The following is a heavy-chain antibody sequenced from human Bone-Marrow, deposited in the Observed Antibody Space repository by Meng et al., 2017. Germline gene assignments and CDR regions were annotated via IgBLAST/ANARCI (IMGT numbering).Heavy chain of an antibody. CDR1: GGSISSSSYY. J-gene: IGHJ4*02. CDR2: IDYSGST. V-gene: IGHV4-39*01. CDR3: VRHKYNYGQSPFDY. D-gene: IGHD5-18*01. Sequence: QLQLQEPGPGLVKPSETLSLTATVSGGSISSSSYYWGWIRQPPGKALEWTGSIDYSGSTYYNPSLKSRVTISADTSKNQFSLKLSSVTAADTAVYYCVRHKYNYGQSPFDYWGQGTLVTVSS.